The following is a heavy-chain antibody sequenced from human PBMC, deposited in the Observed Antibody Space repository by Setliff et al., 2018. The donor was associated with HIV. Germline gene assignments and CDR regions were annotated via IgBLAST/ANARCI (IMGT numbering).Heavy chain of an antibody. D-gene: IGHD3-16*01. CDR3: ARAVASRNIRGEYSFDY. CDR1: GYTFTNYF. V-gene: IGHV1-46*01. CDR2: IDPSGGST. J-gene: IGHJ4*02. Sequence: ASVKVSCKASGYTFTNYFVHWVRQAPGQGLEWMGIIDPSGGSTNYAQKFQGRLTMTSDTSTSTVCMELSSLRSEDTAVYYCARAVASRNIRGEYSFDYWGQGTLVTVSS.